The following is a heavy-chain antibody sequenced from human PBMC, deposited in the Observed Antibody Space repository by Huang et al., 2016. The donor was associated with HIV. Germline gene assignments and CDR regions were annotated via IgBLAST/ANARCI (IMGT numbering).Heavy chain of an antibody. J-gene: IGHJ6*02. D-gene: IGHD2-15*01. CDR1: DRSFSRSY. CDR3: ARAPAGNDYSLYNYYGLDI. CDR2: ISQSGRI. Sequence: QGRLQQWGAGLLKPSETLSLTCAVYDRSFSRSYWTWVRPPPGNGLEWIGEISQSGRINYNASLESRVTSSGDTSKNQFSLRLTSVTAADTATYFCARAPAGNDYSLYNYYGLDIWGQGTTVTVSS. V-gene: IGHV4-34*01.